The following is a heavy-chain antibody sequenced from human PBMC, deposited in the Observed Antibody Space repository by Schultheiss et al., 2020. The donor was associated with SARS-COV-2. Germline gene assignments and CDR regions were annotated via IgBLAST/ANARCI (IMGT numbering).Heavy chain of an antibody. J-gene: IGHJ5*02. V-gene: IGHV3-11*04. CDR3: ARDAARGDWFDP. Sequence: GGSLRLSCAASGFTVSSNYMSWIRQAPGKGLEWVSYISSSGSTIYYADSVKGRFTISRDNAKNSLYLQMNSLRAEDTAVYYCARDAARGDWFDPWGQGTLVTVSS. CDR2: ISSSGSTI. CDR1: GFTVSSNY. D-gene: IGHD6-6*01.